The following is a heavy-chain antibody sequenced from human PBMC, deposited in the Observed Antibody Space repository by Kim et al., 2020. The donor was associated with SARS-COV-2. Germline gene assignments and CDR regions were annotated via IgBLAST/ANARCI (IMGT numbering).Heavy chain of an antibody. Sequence: GGSLRLSCAASGFTFSSYGMHWVRQAPGKGLEWVAVIWYDGSNKYYADSVKGRFTISRDNSKNTLYLQMNSLRAEDTAVYYCAKADYGSGSYQSPGYWGQGTLVTVSS. J-gene: IGHJ4*02. CDR3: AKADYGSGSYQSPGY. D-gene: IGHD3-10*01. CDR2: IWYDGSNK. V-gene: IGHV3-33*06. CDR1: GFTFSSYG.